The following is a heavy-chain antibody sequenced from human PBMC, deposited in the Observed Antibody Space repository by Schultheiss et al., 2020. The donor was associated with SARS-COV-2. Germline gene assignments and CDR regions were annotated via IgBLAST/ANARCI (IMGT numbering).Heavy chain of an antibody. V-gene: IGHV4-39*07. CDR1: GGSISSSGYY. Sequence: GSLRLSCTVSGGSISSSGYYWGWIRQPPGKGLEWIGSIYYSGSAYYNPSLKGRVTIFVDTSKNQFSLKLSSVSAADTAVYYCAKDSFRGELDYWGQGTLVTVSS. CDR3: AKDSFRGELDY. CDR2: IYYSGSA. D-gene: IGHD4-17*01. J-gene: IGHJ4*02.